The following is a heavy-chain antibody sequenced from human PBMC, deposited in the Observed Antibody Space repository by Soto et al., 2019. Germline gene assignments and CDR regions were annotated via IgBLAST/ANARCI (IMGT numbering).Heavy chain of an antibody. D-gene: IGHD2-15*01. V-gene: IGHV1-69*01. Sequence: QVQLVQSGAEVKKPGSSVKVSCKASGGTFSSYAISWVRQAPGQGLEWMGGIIPIFGTANYAQKFQGRVTITRDEPTSTAQRERSSLRSEDRAVYYGARVRAASSSYSGRAFGAQGPTVTVPS. CDR1: GGTFSSYA. CDR2: IIPIFGTA. J-gene: IGHJ6*02. CDR3: ARVRAASSSYSGRAF.